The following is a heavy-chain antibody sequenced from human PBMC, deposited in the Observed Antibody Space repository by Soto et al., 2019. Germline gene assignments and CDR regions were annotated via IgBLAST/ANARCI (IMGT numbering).Heavy chain of an antibody. V-gene: IGHV3-11*06. CDR1: GLTFRDYY. CDR2: ISSSSIYT. CDR3: ARVARSYDSSGFFPI. D-gene: IGHD3-22*01. J-gene: IGHJ4*02. Sequence: QVQLVESGGGLVKPGGSLRLSCAASGLTFRDYYMSWIRQAPGKGLEWVSYISSSSIYTNYADSVKGRFTISRDNAKNSLYLQMNSLRAEDTALYYCARVARSYDSSGFFPIWGQGILVSVSS.